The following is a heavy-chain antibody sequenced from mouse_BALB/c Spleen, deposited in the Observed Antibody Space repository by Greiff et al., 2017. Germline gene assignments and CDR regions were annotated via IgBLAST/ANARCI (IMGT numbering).Heavy chain of an antibody. D-gene: IGHD1-1*01. J-gene: IGHJ2*01. CDR3: ARDYGSRRFDY. Sequence: QVQLQQPGAELVKPGASVKLSCKASGYTFTSYWMHWVKQRPGQGLEWIGEIDPSDSYTNYNQKFKGKATLTVDKSSSTAYMQLSSLTSEDSAVYYCARDYGSRRFDYWGQGTTLTVSS. CDR1: GYTFTSYW. V-gene: IGHV1-69*02. CDR2: IDPSDSYT.